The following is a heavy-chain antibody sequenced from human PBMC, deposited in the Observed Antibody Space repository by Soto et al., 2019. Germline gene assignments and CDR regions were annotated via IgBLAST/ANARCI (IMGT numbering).Heavy chain of an antibody. D-gene: IGHD5-18*01. CDR3: SRLASYGPSRY. CDR1: GYIFSNYW. V-gene: IGHV5-51*01. J-gene: IGHJ4*02. CDR2: IFAGDPDV. Sequence: PGESLKISCKGSGYIFSNYWIAWVRQMPGKGLECMGIIFAGDPDVRYSPSFQGQVTISVDKSISTAYLQWSSLKASDTAMYYCSRLASYGPSRYWGQGTQVTVSS.